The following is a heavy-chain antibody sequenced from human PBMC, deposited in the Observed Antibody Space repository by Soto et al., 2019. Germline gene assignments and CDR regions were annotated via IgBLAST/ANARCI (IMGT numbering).Heavy chain of an antibody. J-gene: IGHJ4*02. CDR1: GGSFSGYY. D-gene: IGHD3-22*01. CDR3: ARLDSSGSIDY. V-gene: IGHV4-34*01. Sequence: PSETLSLTCAVYGGSFSGYYWCWIRQPPGKGLEWIGGINYSGSTYYNPSLKSRVTISVDTSKNKFSLKLSSVTAADTAVCYCARLDSSGSIDYWGQGTLVTVSS. CDR2: INYSGST.